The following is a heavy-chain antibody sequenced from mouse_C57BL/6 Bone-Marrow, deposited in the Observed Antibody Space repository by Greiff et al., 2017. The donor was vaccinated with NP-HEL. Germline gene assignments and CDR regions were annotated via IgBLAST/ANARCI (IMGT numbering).Heavy chain of an antibody. V-gene: IGHV5-12*01. CDR2: ISNGSGSI. CDR3: ARRIITTIHWYFDV. D-gene: IGHD1-1*01. J-gene: IGHJ1*03. Sequence: EVQLVESGGGLVQPGRSLKLSCAASGFTFSDYDMYWVRQTPEKRLEWVAYISNGSGSIYYADTVKGRFTISRDNAKNTLFLQMTRLKSEDTTVYYCARRIITTIHWYFDVWGTGTTVTVSS. CDR1: GFTFSDYD.